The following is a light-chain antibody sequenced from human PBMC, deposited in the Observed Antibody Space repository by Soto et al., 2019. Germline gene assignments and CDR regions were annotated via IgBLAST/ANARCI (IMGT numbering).Light chain of an antibody. CDR3: QQGDT. Sequence: EIVLTQSPATLSLSPGERATLSCRASQSVSSYLACYQQKPGQAPRLLIYDASNRATGIPARFSGSGSGTDFTLTISSLEPEDFAVYYCQQGDTFGQGTKLEIK. V-gene: IGKV3-11*01. CDR1: QSVSSY. J-gene: IGKJ2*01. CDR2: DAS.